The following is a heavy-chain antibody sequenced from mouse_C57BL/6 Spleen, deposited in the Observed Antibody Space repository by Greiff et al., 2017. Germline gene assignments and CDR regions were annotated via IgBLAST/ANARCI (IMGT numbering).Heavy chain of an antibody. J-gene: IGHJ4*01. CDR3: AKRGYGRSRAMDY. CDR1: GFSLTSYG. V-gene: IGHV2-4*01. D-gene: IGHD1-1*01. Sequence: QVQLQQSGPGLVQPSQSLSITCTVSGFSLTSYGVHWVRQPPGKGLEWLGVIWSGGSTDYHAAFISRLGISKDNSKSQVFFKMNSLQAADTAIYYCAKRGYGRSRAMDYWGQGTSVTVSS. CDR2: IWSGGST.